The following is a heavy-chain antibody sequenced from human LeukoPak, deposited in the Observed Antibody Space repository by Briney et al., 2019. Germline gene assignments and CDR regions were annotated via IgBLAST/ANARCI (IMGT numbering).Heavy chain of an antibody. CDR3: ARGGYCSSTSCYIQNWFDP. CDR1: GGSISSSSYY. Sequence: SETLSLTCTVSGGSISSSSYYWGWIRQPPGKGLEWIGSVYYSGSTYYNPSLKSRVTISVDTSKNQFSLKLRSVTAADTAVYYCARGGYCSSTSCYIQNWFDPWGQGTLVTVSS. D-gene: IGHD2-2*02. V-gene: IGHV4-39*07. J-gene: IGHJ5*02. CDR2: VYYSGST.